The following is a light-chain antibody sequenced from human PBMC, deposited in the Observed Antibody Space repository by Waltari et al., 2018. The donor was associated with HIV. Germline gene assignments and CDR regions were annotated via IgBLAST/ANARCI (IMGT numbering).Light chain of an antibody. CDR1: SSDVGSYDL. CDR2: EVN. V-gene: IGLV2-23*02. Sequence: QSALTQPASVSGSPGQSITISCTGTSSDVGSYDLVSWYRQHPGQAPKLMIYEVNKRPSGVSHRVSGSKSGNTASLTISGLQAEDETDYYCCSYAGSSTLLFGGGTKLTVL. CDR3: CSYAGSSTLL. J-gene: IGLJ2*01.